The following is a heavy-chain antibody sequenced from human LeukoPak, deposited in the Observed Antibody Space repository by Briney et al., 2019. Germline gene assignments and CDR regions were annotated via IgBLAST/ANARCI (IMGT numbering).Heavy chain of an antibody. J-gene: IGHJ4*02. CDR1: GYTFTNYA. CDR2: IHPSTGNP. CDR3: ARAFQSLGGLSLPDF. D-gene: IGHD3-16*02. V-gene: IGHV7-4-1*02. Sequence: PGASVKVSCKASGYTFTNYAMNWVRQAPGQGLEWMGWIHPSTGNPTYAQGFTGRFVFSLDTSVSTTYLQIRSLKAEDTAVYYCARAFQSLGGLSLPDFWGQGTLVTVSS.